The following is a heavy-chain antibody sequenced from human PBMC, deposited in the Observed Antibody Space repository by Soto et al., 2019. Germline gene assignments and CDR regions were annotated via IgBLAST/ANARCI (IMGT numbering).Heavy chain of an antibody. CDR2: IYPGASDT. CDR3: ARLAVAGKTYDAFDI. D-gene: IGHD6-19*01. J-gene: IGHJ3*02. Sequence: GESLKISCKGSGYSFTSYWIGWVRQMPGKGLEWMGIIYPGASDTRYSPSFQGQVTISADKSISTAYLQWSSLKASDTAMYYCARLAVAGKTYDAFDIWGQGTMVTVS. V-gene: IGHV5-51*01. CDR1: GYSFTSYW.